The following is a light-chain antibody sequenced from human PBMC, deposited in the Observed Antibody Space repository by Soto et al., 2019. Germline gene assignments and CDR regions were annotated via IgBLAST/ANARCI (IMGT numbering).Light chain of an antibody. J-gene: IGLJ3*02. Sequence: SVLTQPPSASGTRGQRVTISCSGSSSNIGSKPINWYQHLPGTAPKLLIFTNNRRPSGVPDRFSGSKSGTSGSLAITGLQSDDEADYYCATWDDGLKGPVFGGGTQLTVL. CDR1: SSNIGSKP. CDR3: ATWDDGLKGPV. CDR2: TNN. V-gene: IGLV1-44*01.